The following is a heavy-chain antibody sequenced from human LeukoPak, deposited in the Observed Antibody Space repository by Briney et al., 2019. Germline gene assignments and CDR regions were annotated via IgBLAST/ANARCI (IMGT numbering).Heavy chain of an antibody. D-gene: IGHD2-2*02. CDR2: INHSGST. Sequence: PSETLSLTCAVYGGSSSGYYWSWIRQPPGKGLEWIGEINHSGSTYYNPSLKSRVTISVDTSKNQFSLKLSSVTAADTAVYYCARAVPRMGAAAIDWFDPWGQGTLVTVSS. CDR1: GGSSSGYY. V-gene: IGHV4-34*01. J-gene: IGHJ5*02. CDR3: ARAVPRMGAAAIDWFDP.